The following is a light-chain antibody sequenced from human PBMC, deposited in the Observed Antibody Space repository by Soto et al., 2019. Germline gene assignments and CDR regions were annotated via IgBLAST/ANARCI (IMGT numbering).Light chain of an antibody. CDR1: QSVSNNY. CDR2: DES. CDR3: QKYDSSTRT. Sequence: EIVLTHSPGTLSLSPGEIATLSCRASQSVSNNYLAWYQQKTGQAPRIVIYDESSRATGIPDRFSGSGSGTDLNLTISRLEPEDFAVYWCQKYDSSTRTCGQGTKVDIK. J-gene: IGKJ1*01. V-gene: IGKV3-20*01.